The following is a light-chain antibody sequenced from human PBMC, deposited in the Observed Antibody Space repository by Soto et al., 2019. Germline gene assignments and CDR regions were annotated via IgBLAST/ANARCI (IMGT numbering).Light chain of an antibody. V-gene: IGKV3-20*01. Sequence: ELVLTRSPGTLSLSPGERATLSCGSSQSVSRSYLAWYQQKPGQAPRLLIYGASSRETGIPDRFSGSGSGTEFTLTISRLEPEDFAVYYCQQYGSSTITFGQGTRLEIK. J-gene: IGKJ5*01. CDR1: QSVSRSY. CDR2: GAS. CDR3: QQYGSSTIT.